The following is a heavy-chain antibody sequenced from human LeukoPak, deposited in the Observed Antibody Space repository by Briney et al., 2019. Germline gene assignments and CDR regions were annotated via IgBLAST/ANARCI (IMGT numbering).Heavy chain of an antibody. CDR1: GTSFTNYW. J-gene: IGHJ6*03. Sequence: GESLKISCKGSGTSFTNYWIAWVRQMPGKGLECMGIIYDGDTRYSPSFQGQVTISADKSISTAYLQWSSLKASDTAMYYCARLPLPATISFGYYMDVWGKGTTVTVSS. D-gene: IGHD2-2*02. V-gene: IGHV5-51*01. CDR2: IYDGDT. CDR3: ARLPLPATISFGYYMDV.